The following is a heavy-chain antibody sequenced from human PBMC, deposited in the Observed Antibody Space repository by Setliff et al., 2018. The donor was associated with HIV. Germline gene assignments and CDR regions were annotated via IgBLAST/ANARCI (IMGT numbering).Heavy chain of an antibody. CDR2: IRSKAYAGTT. D-gene: IGHD3-3*01. CDR3: TRVDYDFWSGSMSRYYFDY. V-gene: IGHV3-49*04. CDR1: GFTFGDYA. J-gene: IGHJ4*02. Sequence: GGSLRLSCTASGFTFGDYAMSWVRQAPGKGLEWVGFIRSKAYAGTTEYAASVKGRFTISRDDSKSIAYLQMNSLKTEDTAVYYCTRVDYDFWSGSMSRYYFDYWGQGTLVTVSS.